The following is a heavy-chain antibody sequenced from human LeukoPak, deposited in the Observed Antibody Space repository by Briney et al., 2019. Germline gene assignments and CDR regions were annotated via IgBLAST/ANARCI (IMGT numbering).Heavy chain of an antibody. D-gene: IGHD3-22*01. CDR1: KYTFTAYY. V-gene: IGHV1-2*02. J-gene: IGHJ4*02. CDR2: INPDSGGT. Sequence: ASVKVSCKASKYTFTAYYIHRVRQAPGQGLEWMGWINPDSGGTNYAQKFQGRVALTRDTSISTAYMELSRLTSDDTAVYYCARVQTRYYDTIAYWGQGTLVTVSS. CDR3: ARVQTRYYDTIAY.